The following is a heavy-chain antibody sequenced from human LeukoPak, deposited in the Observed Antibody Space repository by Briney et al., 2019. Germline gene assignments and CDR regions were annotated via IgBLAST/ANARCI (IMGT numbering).Heavy chain of an antibody. D-gene: IGHD3-22*01. CDR1: GGSISSYY. CDR2: IYYSGST. Sequence: SETLSLTCTVSGGSISSYYWSWIRQPPGKGLEWIGYIYYSGSTNYNPSLKSRVSISVDTTKNQFSLKLSSVTPADTAVYYCARDFDYDSSGYLYNWFDPWGQGTLVTVSS. V-gene: IGHV4-59*01. CDR3: ARDFDYDSSGYLYNWFDP. J-gene: IGHJ5*02.